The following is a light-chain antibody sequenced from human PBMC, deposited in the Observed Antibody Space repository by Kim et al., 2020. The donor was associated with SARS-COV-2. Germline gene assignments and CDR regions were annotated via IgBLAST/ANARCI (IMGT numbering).Light chain of an antibody. V-gene: IGLV3-19*01. J-gene: IGLJ2*01. Sequence: SSELTQDPAVSVALGQTVRITCQGDSLRKYYATWYQQKARQAPVLVFYGKDKWPSGVPDRFSGSTSGNTASLTITGAQAADEADYYCKSRDSHGKVVFGGGTKVTVL. CDR1: SLRKYY. CDR2: GKD. CDR3: KSRDSHGKVV.